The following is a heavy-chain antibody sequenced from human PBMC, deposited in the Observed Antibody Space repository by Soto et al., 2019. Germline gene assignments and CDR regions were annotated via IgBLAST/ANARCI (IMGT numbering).Heavy chain of an antibody. CDR2: INTGNGKT. D-gene: IGHD1-1*01. CDR3: VRFSGIPV. V-gene: IGHV1-3*04. J-gene: IGHJ4*02. Sequence: ASVKVSCKTSGYTFTYYALHWVRQAPGQGLELMGWINTGNGKTKYSQSFQGRLTITRDTSATTLYMELSSLRSEDTTVYYCVRFSGIPVWGQGTLVTVSS. CDR1: GYTFTYYA.